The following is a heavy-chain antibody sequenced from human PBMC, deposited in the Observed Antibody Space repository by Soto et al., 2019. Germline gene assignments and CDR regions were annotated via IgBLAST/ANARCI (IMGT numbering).Heavy chain of an antibody. V-gene: IGHV3-64*01. CDR2: ISSNGGST. D-gene: IGHD2-2*01. Sequence: GGSLRLSCAASGFTFSSYAMHWVRQAPGKGLEYVSAISSNGGSTYYANSVKGRFTISRDNSKNTLYLQMGSLRAEDMAVYYCARDQWSSTSCYAFDIWGQGTMVTV. J-gene: IGHJ3*02. CDR3: ARDQWSSTSCYAFDI. CDR1: GFTFSSYA.